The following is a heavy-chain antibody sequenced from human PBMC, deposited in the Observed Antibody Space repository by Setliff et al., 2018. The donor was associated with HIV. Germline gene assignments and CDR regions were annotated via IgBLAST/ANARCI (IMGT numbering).Heavy chain of an antibody. D-gene: IGHD3-3*01. CDR2: IYYSGST. CDR3: ARANFWSGYYGY. CDR1: GGSISSSNYY. Sequence: SSETLSLTCTVSGGSISSSNYYWGWIRQPPGKGLEWIGSIYYSGSTYYNQSLKSRVTISVDTSKNQFSLKLSSVTAADTAVYYCARANFWSGYYGYWGQGTLVTVSS. V-gene: IGHV4-39*07. J-gene: IGHJ4*02.